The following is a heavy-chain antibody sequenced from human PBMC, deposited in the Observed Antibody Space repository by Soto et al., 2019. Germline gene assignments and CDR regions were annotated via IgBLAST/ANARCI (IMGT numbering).Heavy chain of an antibody. D-gene: IGHD2-2*01. J-gene: IGHJ6*02. CDR3: ARDGIVVVPAASYYYYGMDV. CDR2: ISSSSSTI. Sequence: GGSLRLSCAASGFTFSSYSMNWVRQAPGKGLEWVSYISSSSSTIYYADSVKGRFTISRDNAKNSLYLQMNSLRAEDTAVYYCARDGIVVVPAASYYYYGMDVWGQGTTVTVSS. V-gene: IGHV3-48*01. CDR1: GFTFSSYS.